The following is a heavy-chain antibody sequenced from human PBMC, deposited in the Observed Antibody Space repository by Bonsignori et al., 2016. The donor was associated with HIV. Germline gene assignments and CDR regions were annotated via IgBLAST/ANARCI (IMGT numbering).Heavy chain of an antibody. Sequence: GESLKISCTASGFTFGDYAMSWVRQAPGKGLEWVGFIRSKAYGGTTEYAASVKGRFTISRDDSKSIAYLQMNSLKTEDTAVYYCTRADLGGGSYNGFDYWGQGTLVTVSS. D-gene: IGHD1-26*01. J-gene: IGHJ4*02. CDR2: IRSKAYGGTT. CDR1: GFTFGDYA. V-gene: IGHV3-49*04. CDR3: TRADLGGGSYNGFDY.